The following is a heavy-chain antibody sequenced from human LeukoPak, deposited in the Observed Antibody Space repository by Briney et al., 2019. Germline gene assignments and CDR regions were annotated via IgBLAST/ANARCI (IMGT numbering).Heavy chain of an antibody. CDR3: ARGRLLWFGELFNWFDP. V-gene: IGHV1-2*02. Sequence: GASVKVSCKTSGYTFTGYYMHWVRQAPGQGLEWMGWINPNSGGTNYAQKFQGRVTMTRDTSISTAYMELSRLRSDDTAVYYCARGRLLWFGELFNWFDPWGQGTLVTVSS. D-gene: IGHD3-10*01. CDR1: GYTFTGYY. CDR2: INPNSGGT. J-gene: IGHJ5*02.